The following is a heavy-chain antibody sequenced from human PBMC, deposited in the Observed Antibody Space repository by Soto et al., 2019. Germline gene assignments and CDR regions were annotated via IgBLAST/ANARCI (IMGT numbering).Heavy chain of an antibody. V-gene: IGHV4-59*01. D-gene: IGHD6-13*01. CDR1: GGSMRNYF. J-gene: IGHJ4*02. Sequence: SETLSLTCTVSGGSMRNYFWTWIRQPPGKGLEWIGYIHYSGTTSFFPSYNPSLRSRVTISEGTSKNQFSLKLLSVTTADTAVYFCAAGEASSRNLAPYYLDFWGQGTLVTVSS. CDR2: IHYSGTT. CDR3: AAGEASSRNLAPYYLDF.